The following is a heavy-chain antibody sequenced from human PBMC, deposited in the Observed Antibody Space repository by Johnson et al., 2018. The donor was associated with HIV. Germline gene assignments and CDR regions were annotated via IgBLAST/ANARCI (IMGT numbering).Heavy chain of an antibody. CDR1: GFTFSSYA. CDR3: ARAPEVRGIDAFDI. CDR2: ISGSGGST. Sequence: VQLVESGGGLVQPGGSLRLSCAASGFTFSSYAMSWVRQAPGKGLEWVSAISGSGGSTYYADSVKGRFTVSSDNAKNSLYLQMNILTAEDTAVYYCARAPEVRGIDAFDIWGQGTMVTVS. D-gene: IGHD3-10*01. V-gene: IGHV3-23*04. J-gene: IGHJ3*02.